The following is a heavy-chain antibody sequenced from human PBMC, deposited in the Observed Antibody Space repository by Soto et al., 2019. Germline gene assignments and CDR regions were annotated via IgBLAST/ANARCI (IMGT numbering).Heavy chain of an antibody. CDR1: VGSITTGGYY. CDR3: ARTKCSGGSCYSWSLDY. Sequence: PSETLSLTCPVSVGSITTGGYYWSWIRQLPGKGLEWIGHRYYSESTYYNPSLKSRVSISLDTSKNQFSLKLSFVTAADTAMYYCARTKCSGGSCYSWSLDYWGQGTPVTVSS. CDR2: RYYSEST. J-gene: IGHJ4*02. V-gene: IGHV4-31*03. D-gene: IGHD2-15*01.